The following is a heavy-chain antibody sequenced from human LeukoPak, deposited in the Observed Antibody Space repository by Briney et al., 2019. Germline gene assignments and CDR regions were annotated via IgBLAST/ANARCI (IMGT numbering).Heavy chain of an antibody. Sequence: SETLSLTCAVYGGSFSGYYWSWIRQPPGKGLEWIGEINHSGSTNYNPSLKSRVTISVDTSKNQFSLKLSSVTAADTAVYYCARDSYYDILTGYSLWGQGTPVTVSS. CDR2: INHSGST. V-gene: IGHV4-34*01. CDR1: GGSFSGYY. J-gene: IGHJ4*02. CDR3: ARDSYYDILTGYSL. D-gene: IGHD3-9*01.